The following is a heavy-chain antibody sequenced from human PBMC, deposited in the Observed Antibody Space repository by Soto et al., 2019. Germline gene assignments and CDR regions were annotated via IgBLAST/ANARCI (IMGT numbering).Heavy chain of an antibody. CDR3: TRGPRPISTGTGAY. V-gene: IGHV3-74*01. CDR2: IYNDGTYS. Sequence: GGSLRLSCAASGFIFKMYWMHGARQSPGKGLVWISRIYNDGTYSDYADSVRGRFTISRDNVNDTLYLQMNNLRAEDSGLYYCTRGPRPISTGTGAYWGQGTQVTVSS. D-gene: IGHD3-10*01. J-gene: IGHJ4*02. CDR1: GFIFKMYW.